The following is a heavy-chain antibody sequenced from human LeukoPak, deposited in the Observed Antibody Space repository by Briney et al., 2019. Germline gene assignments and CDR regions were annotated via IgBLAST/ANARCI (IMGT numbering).Heavy chain of an antibody. V-gene: IGHV4-38-2*01. Sequence: SETLSLTCAVSGYSISSGYYWAWIRQPPGKGLEWIGTVYHSGSTYYIPPLKSRVTISVDTLKNQFSLKLKSVTAADTAVYYCARYSIFGESTSWFDPWGQGTLVTVSS. CDR2: VYHSGST. CDR1: GYSISSGYY. D-gene: IGHD3-10*01. J-gene: IGHJ5*02. CDR3: ARYSIFGESTSWFDP.